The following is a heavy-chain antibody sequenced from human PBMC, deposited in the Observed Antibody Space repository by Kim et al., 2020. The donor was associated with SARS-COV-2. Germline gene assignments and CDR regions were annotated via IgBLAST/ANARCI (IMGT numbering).Heavy chain of an antibody. CDR3: ASVPGVPAYYNWFDP. D-gene: IGHD3-16*01. CDR2: IYHSGYI. CDR1: SGSITSYY. J-gene: IGHJ5*02. Sequence: SETLSLTCTVSSGSITSYYWSWIRQPPGKGLEWIGYIYHSGYIYYNHSLKSRVTMSVQTSKNQFSLKLSSVTAAATAVYYCASVPGVPAYYNWFDPWGQGTLVIVSS. V-gene: IGHV4-59*13.